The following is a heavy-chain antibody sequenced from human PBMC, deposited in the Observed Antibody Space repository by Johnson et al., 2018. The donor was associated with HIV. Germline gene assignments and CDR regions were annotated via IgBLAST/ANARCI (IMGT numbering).Heavy chain of an antibody. J-gene: IGHJ3*02. CDR1: EFIFSSYS. CDR2: ISYDGHNE. Sequence: GGVVQPGGSLRLSCAASEFIFSSYSMHWVRQAPGKGLEWVAVISYDGHNEYYADSVEGRFTVSRDPSKNTLFLQMDSLGTEDTGVYYCAKDSHPRYYYDSSGYYPDAFDIWGQGTMVTVSS. V-gene: IGHV3-30*04. D-gene: IGHD3-22*01. CDR3: AKDSHPRYYYDSSGYYPDAFDI.